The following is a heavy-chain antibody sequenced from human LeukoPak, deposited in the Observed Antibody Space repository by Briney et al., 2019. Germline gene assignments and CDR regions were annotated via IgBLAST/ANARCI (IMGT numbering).Heavy chain of an antibody. CDR2: IYYSGST. J-gene: IGHJ4*02. CDR3: ARSLGGATIDY. D-gene: IGHD1-26*01. V-gene: IGHV4-61*01. CDR1: GVSVSSGSYY. Sequence: SETLSLTCTVSGVSVSSGSYYWSWIRQPPGKGLEWIGYIYYSGSTNYNPSLKSRVTISVDASKNQFSLELSSVTAADTAVYYCARSLGGATIDYWGQGTLVTVSS.